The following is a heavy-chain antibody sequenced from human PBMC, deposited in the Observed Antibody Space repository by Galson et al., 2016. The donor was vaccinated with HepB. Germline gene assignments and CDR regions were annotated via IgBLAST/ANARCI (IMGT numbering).Heavy chain of an antibody. V-gene: IGHV3-30*18. J-gene: IGHJ6*02. Sequence: GFTFISYGMHWVRQAPGKGLQWVALISYDGSKKYYADSVKGRFTISRDNSHNTLYLQMNSVRADDTAVYYCAKVELNSKQYYYYGMDVWGQGTTVTVSS. CDR2: ISYDGSKK. D-gene: IGHD3-10*01. CDR3: AKVELNSKQYYYYGMDV. CDR1: GFTFISYG.